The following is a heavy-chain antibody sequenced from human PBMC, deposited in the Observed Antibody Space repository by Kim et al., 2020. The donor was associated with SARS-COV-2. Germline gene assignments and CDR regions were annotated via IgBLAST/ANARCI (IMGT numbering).Heavy chain of an antibody. J-gene: IGHJ4*02. CDR2: ISGSGTSS. D-gene: IGHD1-26*01. CDR3: AKGGDTIVIYASHFDH. CDR1: GFTLSNYA. Sequence: GGSLRLSCAASGFTLSNYAMSWVRQAPGKGLEWVSCISGSGTSSYYADSVKGRFTISRDNSKNTLDLQMNSLRVEDTAVYYCAKGGDTIVIYASHFDHWGQASLPTVPS. V-gene: IGHV3-23*01.